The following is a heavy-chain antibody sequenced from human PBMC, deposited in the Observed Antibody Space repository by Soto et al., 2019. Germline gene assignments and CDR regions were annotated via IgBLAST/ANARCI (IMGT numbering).Heavy chain of an antibody. CDR3: ARDLSGSGD. V-gene: IGHV3-30-3*01. J-gene: IGHJ4*02. CDR2: ISYDGSNK. D-gene: IGHD3-10*01. Sequence: QVQLVESGGGVVLPGRSLRLSCAASGFAFSSYAMHWVRQAPGKGLEWVAVISYDGSNKYYADSVKGRFTISRDNSKNTLYLQMNSLRAEDTAVYYCARDLSGSGDWGQGTLVTVSS. CDR1: GFAFSSYA.